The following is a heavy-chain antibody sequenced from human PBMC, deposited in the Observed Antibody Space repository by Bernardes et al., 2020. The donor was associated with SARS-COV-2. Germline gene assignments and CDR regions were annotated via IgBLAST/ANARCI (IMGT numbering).Heavy chain of an antibody. CDR2: INHSGST. V-gene: IGHV4-34*01. D-gene: IGHD2-2*01. CDR1: GGSFSGYY. CDR3: ARPAEYQLLRDAFDI. J-gene: IGHJ3*02. Sequence: SETLSLTCAVYGGSFSGYYWSWIRQPPGKGLEWIGEINHSGSTNYNPSLKSRVTISVDTSKNQFSLKLSSVTAADTAVYYCARPAEYQLLRDAFDIWGQGTMVTVSS.